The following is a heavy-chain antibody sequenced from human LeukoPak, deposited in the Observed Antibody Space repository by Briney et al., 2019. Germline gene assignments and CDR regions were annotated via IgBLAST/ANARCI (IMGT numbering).Heavy chain of an antibody. CDR3: ARVSNNYYYFYMDV. J-gene: IGHJ6*03. CDR1: GFTFSNYW. D-gene: IGHD2/OR15-2a*01. V-gene: IGHV3-7*01. Sequence: WGSLRLSCAASGFTFSNYWISWVRQVPGKGLEWVANINQDGGEKYYVDSVKGRFTISRDNAKNSLYLQMNSLRAEDTAVYYCARVSNNYYYFYMDVWGKGTTVTVSS. CDR2: INQDGGEK.